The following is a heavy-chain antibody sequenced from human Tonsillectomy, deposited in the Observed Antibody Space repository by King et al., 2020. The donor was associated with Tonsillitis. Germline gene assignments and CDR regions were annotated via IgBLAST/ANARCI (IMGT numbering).Heavy chain of an antibody. CDR3: VRDRPPLYNWERGGWDYYGMDV. CDR1: GFKFSDYY. V-gene: IGHV3-72*01. D-gene: IGHD1-20*01. J-gene: IGHJ6*02. Sequence: VQLVESGGGLVQPGGSLRLSCAASGFKFSDYYMDWVRQAPGKGLEWVGHNRNKPNRYTSEYAASVKGRFAISRDDSKNFLYLQLDSLKIEDTAVYYCVRDRPPLYNWERGGWDYYGMDVWGQGTTVIVSS. CDR2: NRNKPNRYTS.